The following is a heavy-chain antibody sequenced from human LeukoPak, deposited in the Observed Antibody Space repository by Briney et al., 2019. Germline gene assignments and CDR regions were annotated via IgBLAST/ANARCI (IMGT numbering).Heavy chain of an antibody. D-gene: IGHD5-18*01. Sequence: PSQTPSLTCTVSGGSISSGDYYWSWIRQPPGKGLEWIGYIYYSGSTYYNPSLKSRVTISVDTSKNQFSLKLSSVTAADTAVYYCAGRGYSYGLGAFDIWGQGTMVTVSS. CDR2: IYYSGST. V-gene: IGHV4-30-4*01. CDR1: GGSISSGDYY. CDR3: AGRGYSYGLGAFDI. J-gene: IGHJ3*02.